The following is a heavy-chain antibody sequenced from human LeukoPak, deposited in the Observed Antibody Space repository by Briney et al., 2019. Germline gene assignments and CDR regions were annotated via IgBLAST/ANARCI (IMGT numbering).Heavy chain of an antibody. CDR2: INTNTGNP. V-gene: IGHV7-4-1*02. CDR1: GYTFTSYA. J-gene: IGHJ5*02. Sequence: ASVKVSCKASGYTFTSYAMNWVRQAPGQGLEWMGWINTNTGNPTYAQGFTGRFVFSLDTSVSTAYLQISSLKAEDTAVYYCAREGYSSGLHSFDPWGQGTLVTVSS. D-gene: IGHD6-19*01. CDR3: AREGYSSGLHSFDP.